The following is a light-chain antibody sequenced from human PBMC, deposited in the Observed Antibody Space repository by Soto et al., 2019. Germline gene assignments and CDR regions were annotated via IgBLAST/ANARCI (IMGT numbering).Light chain of an antibody. CDR3: GAWDGGLSAFV. CDR2: DNN. V-gene: IGLV1-51*01. J-gene: IGLJ1*01. CDR1: SSNIGNSF. Sequence: QSVLTQPPSVSAAPGRTVTISCSGSSSNIGNSFVSWYQQLPGTAPRLLIYDNNERPSGIPDRFSGSKSGTSATLGITGLQTGEEADYYCGAWDGGLSAFVFGTGTKLTVL.